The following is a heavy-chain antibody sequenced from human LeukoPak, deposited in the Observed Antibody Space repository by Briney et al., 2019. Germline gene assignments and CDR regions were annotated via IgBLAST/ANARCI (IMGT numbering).Heavy chain of an antibody. CDR2: INHSGST. V-gene: IGHV4-34*01. Sequence: SETLSLTCAVYGGSFSGYYWSWFRQPPGKGLEWIGEINHSGSTNYNPSLKSRVTISVDTSKNQFSLKLSSVTAADTAVYYCARGNLGLPYFDWFDPWGQGTLVTVSS. CDR3: ARGNLGLPYFDWFDP. D-gene: IGHD3-9*01. CDR1: GGSFSGYY. J-gene: IGHJ5*02.